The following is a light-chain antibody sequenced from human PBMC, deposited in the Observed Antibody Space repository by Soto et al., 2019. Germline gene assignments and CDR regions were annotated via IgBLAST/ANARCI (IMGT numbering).Light chain of an antibody. V-gene: IGLV1-47*01. CDR3: AARDDTLNVV. CDR1: SSNIGFDY. J-gene: IGLJ3*02. CDR2: RNN. Sequence: QLVLTQPPSASETPGQRVTISCSGSSSNIGFDYVDWYQHVPGAAPKLLIYRNNLRPPGVPDRFSGSKSGTSASLAISGLRTEDEADYYCAARDDTLNVVFGGGTKLTVL.